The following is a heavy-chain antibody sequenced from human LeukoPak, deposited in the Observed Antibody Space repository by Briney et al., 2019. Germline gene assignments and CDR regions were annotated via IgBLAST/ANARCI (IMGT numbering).Heavy chain of an antibody. CDR3: AKDKPMVRGEDYYYYGMDV. D-gene: IGHD3-10*01. CDR2: ISGSGGST. J-gene: IGHJ6*02. Sequence: PGGSLRLSCAASGFTFSSYAMSWVRQAPGKGLEWVSAISGSGGSTYYADSVKGRCIISRDNSKNTLYLQMNSLRAEDTAVYYCAKDKPMVRGEDYYYYGMDVWGQGPTVTVSS. CDR1: GFTFSSYA. V-gene: IGHV3-23*01.